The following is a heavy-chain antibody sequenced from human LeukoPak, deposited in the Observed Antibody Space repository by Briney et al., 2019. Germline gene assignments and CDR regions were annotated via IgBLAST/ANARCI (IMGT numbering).Heavy chain of an antibody. CDR2: ISSSSGTI. Sequence: GGSLRLSCAASGFTFSSYSMNWVRQAPGKGLEWVSYISSSSGTIYYADSVKGRFTFSRDNAKNSLYLRMNSLRAEDTAVYYCARDSSGYDFWSGYYTWPKGDAFDIWGQGTMVTVSS. V-gene: IGHV3-48*01. CDR3: ARDSSGYDFWSGYYTWPKGDAFDI. J-gene: IGHJ3*02. CDR1: GFTFSSYS. D-gene: IGHD3-3*01.